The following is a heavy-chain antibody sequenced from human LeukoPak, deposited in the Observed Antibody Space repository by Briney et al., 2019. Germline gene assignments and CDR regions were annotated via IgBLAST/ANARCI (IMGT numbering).Heavy chain of an antibody. V-gene: IGHV6-1*01. CDR3: AGSGSYFRY. J-gene: IGHJ4*02. Sequence: SQTLSLTCALSGDSVSSNSAAWNWLRQSPSRGLEWLGRTYYRSKLLYDYAVTVKSRITINPDTSKNQFSLQLNSVTPEDTGVYFCAGSGSYFRYWAQGTRVTVSS. CDR2: TYYRSKLLY. CDR1: GDSVSSNSAA. D-gene: IGHD1-26*01.